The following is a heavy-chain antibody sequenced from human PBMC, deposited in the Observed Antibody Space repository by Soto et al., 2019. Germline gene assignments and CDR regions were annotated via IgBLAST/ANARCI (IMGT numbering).Heavy chain of an antibody. D-gene: IGHD1-1*01. V-gene: IGHV4-4*07. CDR1: GASISGFY. CDR2: IYATGTT. J-gene: IGHJ5*02. Sequence: EALSLTCTVSGASISGFYWSWIRKSAGKGLEWIGRIYATGTTDYNPSLKSRVMMSVDTSKKQFSLKLRSVTAADTAVYYCVRDGTKTLRDWFDPWGQGISVTVSS. CDR3: VRDGTKTLRDWFDP.